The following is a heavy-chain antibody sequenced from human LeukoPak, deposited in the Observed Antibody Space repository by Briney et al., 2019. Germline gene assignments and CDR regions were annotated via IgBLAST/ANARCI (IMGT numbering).Heavy chain of an antibody. Sequence: GGSLRLSCATSGFTFSHAWMTWVRQPPGKGLEWVGRIKSNIDGGTADYAAPVKGRFTISRDDSKNVLYLQMNSLKIEDTGVYYCTTGVRGGEASWGQGTLVTVSP. V-gene: IGHV3-15*01. CDR2: IKSNIDGGTA. CDR3: TTGVRGGEAS. CDR1: GFTFSHAW. D-gene: IGHD2-21*01. J-gene: IGHJ5*02.